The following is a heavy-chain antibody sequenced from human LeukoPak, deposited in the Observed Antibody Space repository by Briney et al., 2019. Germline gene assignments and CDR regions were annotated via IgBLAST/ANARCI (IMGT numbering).Heavy chain of an antibody. CDR2: INPNSGGT. J-gene: IGHJ6*02. V-gene: IGHV1-2*02. Sequence: VASVKVSCKASGYTFTDYYMHWVRQAPGQGLEWMGWINPNSGGTNYAQKFQGRVTMTRDTSISTAYRELSRLRSDDTAVYYCARVGWSRIAVAGPHYYGMDVWGQGTTVTVSS. D-gene: IGHD6-13*01. CDR3: ARVGWSRIAVAGPHYYGMDV. CDR1: GYTFTDYY.